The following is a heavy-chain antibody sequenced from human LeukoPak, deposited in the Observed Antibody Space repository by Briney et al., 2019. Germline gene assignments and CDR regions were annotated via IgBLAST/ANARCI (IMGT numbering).Heavy chain of an antibody. J-gene: IGHJ3*02. Sequence: SETLSLTCTVSGGSINSHYCNWIRQSPGKGLEWIGYIYNSGSINYNPSLKSRVTISVDTSKNQFSLKLSSVTAADTAIYCCATKVRGGFDIWGQGTMVTVSS. CDR3: ATKVRGGFDI. CDR1: GGSINSHY. CDR2: IYNSGSI. V-gene: IGHV4-59*11. D-gene: IGHD2-15*01.